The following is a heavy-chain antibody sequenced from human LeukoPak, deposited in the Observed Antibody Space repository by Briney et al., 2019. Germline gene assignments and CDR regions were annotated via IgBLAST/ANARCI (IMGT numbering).Heavy chain of an antibody. J-gene: IGHJ4*02. Sequence: GASVTVSCKASGCTFSSYAISWVRQAPGRGLDWMGGVIPIFGTANYAQKFQGRVTITADESTSTAYMELSSLRSEDTAVDYCARERGYGSGSYLFDYWGQGTLVTVSS. CDR2: VIPIFGTA. D-gene: IGHD3-10*01. CDR3: ARERGYGSGSYLFDY. V-gene: IGHV1-69*13. CDR1: GCTFSSYA.